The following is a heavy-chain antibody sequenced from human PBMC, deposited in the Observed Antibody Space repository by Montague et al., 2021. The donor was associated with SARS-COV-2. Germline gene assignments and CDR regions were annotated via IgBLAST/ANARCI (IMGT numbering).Heavy chain of an antibody. CDR3: TSGGEGNYNVMDV. J-gene: IGHJ6*02. CDR1: GDSVSSNSAT. CDR2: TYYRSKWYN. Sequence: CAISGDSVSSNSATWNWVRRSPSRGLEWLGRTYYRSKWYNDYAVXVRGRVTINPDTYKNQFSLQLNSVTPEDTAIYYCTSGGEGNYNVMDVWGQGTTVTVSS. D-gene: IGHD3-10*01. V-gene: IGHV6-1*01.